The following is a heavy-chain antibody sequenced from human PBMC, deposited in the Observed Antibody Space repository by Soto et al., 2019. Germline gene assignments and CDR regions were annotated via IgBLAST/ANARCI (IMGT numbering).Heavy chain of an antibody. CDR1: GFTFSSYA. Sequence: EVQLLESGGGLVQPGGSLRLSCAASGFTFSSYAMSWVRQAPGKGLEWVSAISGSGGSTYYADSVKGRFTISRDNSKNALYLQMNSMRAEDTAVYYCAKSRSRIAARMATPAFDIWGQGTMVTVSS. D-gene: IGHD6-6*01. V-gene: IGHV3-23*01. CDR2: ISGSGGST. CDR3: AKSRSRIAARMATPAFDI. J-gene: IGHJ3*02.